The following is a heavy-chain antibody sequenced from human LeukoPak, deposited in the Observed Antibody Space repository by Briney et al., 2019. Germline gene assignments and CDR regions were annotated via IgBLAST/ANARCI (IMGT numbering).Heavy chain of an antibody. D-gene: IGHD3-3*01. CDR3: ARGRSRVVIRGYGMDV. J-gene: IGHJ6*02. CDR2: INHSGST. CDR1: GGSLSGYY. Sequence: NSSETLSLTCAVYGGSLSGYYWSWIRQPPGKGLEWIGEINHSGSTNYNPSLKSRVTISVDTSKNQSSLKLSSVTAADTAVYYCARGRSRVVIRGYGMDVWGQGTTVTVSS. V-gene: IGHV4-34*01.